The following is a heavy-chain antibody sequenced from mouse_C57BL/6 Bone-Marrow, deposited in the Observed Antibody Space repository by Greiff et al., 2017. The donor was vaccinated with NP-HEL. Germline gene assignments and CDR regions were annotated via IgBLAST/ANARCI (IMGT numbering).Heavy chain of an antibody. V-gene: IGHV8-12*01. CDR3: ARRGSTMVTTSWYFDV. Sequence: QVTLKESGPGILQSSQTLSLTCSFSGFSLSTSGMGVSWIRQPSGKGLEWLAHIYWDDDKRYNPSLKRRLTISKDTSRNQVFLKITSVDTADTATYYCARRGSTMVTTSWYFDVWGTGTTVTVSS. D-gene: IGHD2-2*01. CDR2: IYWDDDK. CDR1: GFSLSTSGMG. J-gene: IGHJ1*03.